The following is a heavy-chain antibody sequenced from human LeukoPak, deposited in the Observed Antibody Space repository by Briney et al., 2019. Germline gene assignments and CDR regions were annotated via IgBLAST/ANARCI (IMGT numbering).Heavy chain of an antibody. CDR1: GGSISSGGYY. CDR3: ASVSVDKGMPH. J-gene: IGHJ4*02. V-gene: IGHV4-31*03. D-gene: IGHD5-18*01. CDR2: IYYSGNT. Sequence: PSETLSLTCTVSGGSISSGGYYWSWMRQHSGKGLEWIGYIYYSGNTYYNPSLKSRLTISVDTSKNQFSLKLWSVTAADTAVYYCASVSVDKGMPHWGQGTLVTVSS.